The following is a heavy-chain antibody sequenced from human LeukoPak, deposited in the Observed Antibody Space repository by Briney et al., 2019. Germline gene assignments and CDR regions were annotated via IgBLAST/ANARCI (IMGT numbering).Heavy chain of an antibody. V-gene: IGHV4-59*01. CDR1: GGSISSYY. J-gene: IGHJ4*02. Sequence: PSETLSLTCTVSGGSISSYYWSWIRQPPGKGLEWIGYIYCSGSTNYNPSLKSRVTISVDTSKNQFSLKLSSVTAADTAVYYCASGRDGLHTFDYWGQGTLVTVSS. D-gene: IGHD5-24*01. CDR2: IYCSGST. CDR3: ASGRDGLHTFDY.